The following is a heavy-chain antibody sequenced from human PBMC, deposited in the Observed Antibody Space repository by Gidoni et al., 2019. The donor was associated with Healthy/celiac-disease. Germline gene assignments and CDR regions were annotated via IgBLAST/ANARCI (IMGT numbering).Heavy chain of an antibody. CDR2: IYTSGST. CDR3: AREYDSSGSFDY. CDR1: GGSISSGSYY. D-gene: IGHD3-22*01. Sequence: QVQLQESGPGLVKPSQTLSLTCTVSGGSISSGSYYWSWIRQPAGKGLEWIGRIYTSGSTNYNPSLKSRVTISVDTSKNQFSLKLSSVTAADTAVYYCAREYDSSGSFDYWGQGTLVTVSS. V-gene: IGHV4-61*02. J-gene: IGHJ4*02.